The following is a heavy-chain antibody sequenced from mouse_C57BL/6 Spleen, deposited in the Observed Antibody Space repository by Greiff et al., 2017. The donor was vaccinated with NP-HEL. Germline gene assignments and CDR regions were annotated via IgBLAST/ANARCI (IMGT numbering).Heavy chain of an antibody. CDR1: GYSITSGYY. V-gene: IGHV3-6*01. Sequence: VQLKESGPGLVKPSQSLSLTCSVTGYSITSGYYWNWIRQFPGNKLEWMGYISYDGSNNYNPSLKNRISITRDTSKNQFFLKLNSVTTEDTATYYSARDQGYDAMDYWGQGTSVTVSS. D-gene: IGHD3-2*02. J-gene: IGHJ4*01. CDR2: ISYDGSN. CDR3: ARDQGYDAMDY.